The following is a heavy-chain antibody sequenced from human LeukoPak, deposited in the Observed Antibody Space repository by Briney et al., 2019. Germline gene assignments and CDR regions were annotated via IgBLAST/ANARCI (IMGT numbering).Heavy chain of an antibody. CDR1: GYTFISYG. CDR2: VSAYADDT. Sequence: ASVKVSCKASGYTFISYGISWVRQAPGQGLEWMGWVSAYADDTNYVQKFRGRITMTTDTSTSTAYMELSSLGSDDTAVYYCARDCIGCLGFDYWGQGTLVTVSS. D-gene: IGHD1-26*01. CDR3: ARDCIGCLGFDY. J-gene: IGHJ4*02. V-gene: IGHV1-18*01.